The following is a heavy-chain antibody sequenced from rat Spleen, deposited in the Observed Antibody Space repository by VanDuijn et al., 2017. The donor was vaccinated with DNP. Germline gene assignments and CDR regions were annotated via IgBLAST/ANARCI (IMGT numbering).Heavy chain of an antibody. Sequence: QVQLKESGPGLVQPSQTLSLTCTVSGFSLTNYGVSWVRQPPGKGLEWIAAISSGGSTDYNSILKSRLSISRDTSKSQVFLKMNSLQTEDTAIYFCTHSGQSYYYGSPFAYWGQGTLVTVSS. CDR3: THSGQSYYYGSPFAY. CDR2: ISSGGST. CDR1: GFSLTNYG. V-gene: IGHV2S12*01. D-gene: IGHD1-2*01. J-gene: IGHJ3*01.